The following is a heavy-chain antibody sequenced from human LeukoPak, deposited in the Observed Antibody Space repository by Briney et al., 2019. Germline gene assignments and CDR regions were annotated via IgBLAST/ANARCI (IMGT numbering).Heavy chain of an antibody. V-gene: IGHV1-18*01. CDR2: ISPYNGNR. J-gene: IGHJ4*02. CDR3: ARLYDSSGYYAHDY. Sequence: ASVKVSCKASGYTFTNYGINWVRQAPGQGLEWMGWISPYNGNRKYAQKVQGRVTMTTDTSTSTAYMELRSLRSEDTAVYYCARLYDSSGYYAHDYWGQGTLVTVSS. CDR1: GYTFTNYG. D-gene: IGHD3-22*01.